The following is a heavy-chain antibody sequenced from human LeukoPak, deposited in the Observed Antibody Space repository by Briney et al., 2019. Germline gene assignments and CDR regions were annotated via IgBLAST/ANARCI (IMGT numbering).Heavy chain of an antibody. CDR2: ISGSGGST. CDR1: GFTLSSYA. Sequence: GGSLRLSFAASGFTLSSYAMSWVRQAPGKGLEWVSAISGSGGSTYYADSVKGRFTISRDNSKNTLYLQMNSLRAEDTAVYYCAKVRSWELRYFDYWGQGTLVTVSS. D-gene: IGHD1-26*01. J-gene: IGHJ4*02. V-gene: IGHV3-23*01. CDR3: AKVRSWELRYFDY.